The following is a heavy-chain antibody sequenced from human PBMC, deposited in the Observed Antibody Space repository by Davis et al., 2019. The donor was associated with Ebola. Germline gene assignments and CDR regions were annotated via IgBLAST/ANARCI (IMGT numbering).Heavy chain of an antibody. D-gene: IGHD6-13*01. CDR2: ISYDGGYE. CDR3: AKDSSSWYKGFDP. J-gene: IGHJ5*02. V-gene: IGHV3-30-3*01. Sequence: GGSLRLSCEASGFTFRNNAMHWVRQAPGKGLDWVAFISYDGGYEYYADSVKGRLTISRDNSKNTLYLQMNSLRAEDTAVYYCAKDSSSWYKGFDPWGQGTLVTVSS. CDR1: GFTFRNNA.